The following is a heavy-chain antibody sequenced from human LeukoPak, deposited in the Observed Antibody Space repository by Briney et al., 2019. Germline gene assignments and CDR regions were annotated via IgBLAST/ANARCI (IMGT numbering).Heavy chain of an antibody. J-gene: IGHJ3*02. CDR2: ISSSSSYI. CDR1: GFTFSSYS. Sequence: GGSLRLSCAASGFTFSSYSMNWVRQAPGKGLEWVSSISSSSSYIYYADSVKGRFTISRDNAKNSLYLRMNSLRAEDTAVYYCARGHYYDSSGYLDAFDIWGQGTVVTVSS. D-gene: IGHD3-22*01. V-gene: IGHV3-21*01. CDR3: ARGHYYDSSGYLDAFDI.